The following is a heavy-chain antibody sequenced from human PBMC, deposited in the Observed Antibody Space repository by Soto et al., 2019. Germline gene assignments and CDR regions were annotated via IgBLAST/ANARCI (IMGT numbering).Heavy chain of an antibody. J-gene: IGHJ4*02. CDR2: TNPNTGNR. V-gene: IGHV1-8*01. CDR1: GYTFTSHD. CDR3: TRTGIGLPNDY. Sequence: QVQLVQSGAEVKTPGASVKVSCKASGYTFTSHDINWVRQATGQGLEWMGWTNPNTGNRGYAQKFQGRVTMTWNTSISTAFMEISSLRSEDTAVYYCTRTGIGLPNDYWGQGTLVTVSS. D-gene: IGHD5-12*01.